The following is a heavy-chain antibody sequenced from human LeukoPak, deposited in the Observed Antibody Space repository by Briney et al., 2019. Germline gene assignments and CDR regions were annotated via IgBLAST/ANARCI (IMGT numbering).Heavy chain of an antibody. Sequence: GGSLRLSCAASGFTFSNAWMSWVRQAPGKGLEWVGRIKSKTDGGTTDYAAPVKGRFTISRDDSKNTLYLQTNSLKTEDTAVYYCTTGKYYDSSGAGQDYWGQGTLVTVSS. V-gene: IGHV3-15*01. CDR1: GFTFSNAW. D-gene: IGHD3-22*01. J-gene: IGHJ4*02. CDR2: IKSKTDGGTT. CDR3: TTGKYYDSSGAGQDY.